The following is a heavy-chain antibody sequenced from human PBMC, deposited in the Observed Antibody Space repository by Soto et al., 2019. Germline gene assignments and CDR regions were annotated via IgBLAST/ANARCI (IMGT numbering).Heavy chain of an antibody. Sequence: SETLSLTCTVSGGSASSGSYYWSWIWQPPGKGLEWIGYIYYSGSTNYNPSLKSRVTMSVDTSKNQFSLKLTSVTAVDTAVYYCARSEIQGPIDYWGQGTLVTVSS. J-gene: IGHJ4*02. CDR1: GGSASSGSYY. V-gene: IGHV4-61*01. CDR3: ARSEIQGPIDY. CDR2: IYYSGST.